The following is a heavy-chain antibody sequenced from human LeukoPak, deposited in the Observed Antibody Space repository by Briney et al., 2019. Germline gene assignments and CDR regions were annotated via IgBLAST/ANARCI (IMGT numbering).Heavy chain of an antibody. CDR3: ARRSAAKDAFDI. V-gene: IGHV3-74*01. J-gene: IGHJ3*02. CDR1: GFTVSSNY. D-gene: IGHD6-25*01. CDR2: INSDGSTT. Sequence: GGSLRLSCAASGFTVSSNYMSWVRQAPGKGLVWVSRINSDGSTTSYADSVKGRFTISRDNAKNTLYLQMNSLRAEDTAVYYCARRSAAKDAFDIWGQGTMVTVSS.